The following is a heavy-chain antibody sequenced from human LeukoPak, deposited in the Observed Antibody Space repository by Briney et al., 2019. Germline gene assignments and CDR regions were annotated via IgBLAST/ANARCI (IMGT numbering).Heavy chain of an antibody. D-gene: IGHD6-19*01. CDR1: GYTFTGYY. Sequence: ASVKVSCKASGYTFTGYYIHWVRQAPGQGLEWMGWINPNSGGTNYAQKFQGRVTMTRDTSISTAYMELSRLRSDDTAVYYCARPHRNSGYSSGWYDFDYWGQGTLVTVSS. CDR2: INPNSGGT. CDR3: ARPHRNSGYSSGWYDFDY. V-gene: IGHV1-2*02. J-gene: IGHJ4*02.